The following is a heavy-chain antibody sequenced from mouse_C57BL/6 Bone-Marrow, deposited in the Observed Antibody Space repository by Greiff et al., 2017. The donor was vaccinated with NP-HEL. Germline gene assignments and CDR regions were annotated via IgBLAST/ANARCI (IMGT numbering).Heavy chain of an antibody. D-gene: IGHD4-1*01. CDR2: ISSGSSTI. Sequence: EVKLVESGGGLVKPGGSLKLSCAASGFTFSDYGMHWVRQAPGKGLEWVAYISSGSSTIYYADTVKGRFTISRDNAKNTLFLQMTSLRSEDTAMYYCAKLFFYAMDYWGQGTSVTVSS. J-gene: IGHJ4*01. CDR1: GFTFSDYG. V-gene: IGHV5-17*01. CDR3: AKLFFYAMDY.